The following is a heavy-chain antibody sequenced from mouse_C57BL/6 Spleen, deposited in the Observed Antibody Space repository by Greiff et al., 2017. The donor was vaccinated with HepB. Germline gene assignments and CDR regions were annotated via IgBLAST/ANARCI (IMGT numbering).Heavy chain of an antibody. J-gene: IGHJ4*01. D-gene: IGHD1-1*01. CDR1: GYTFTSYW. Sequence: QVQLQQSGAELVKPGASVKLSCKASGYTFTSYWMHWVKQRPGRGLEWIGRIDPNSGGTKYNEKFKSKATLTVDKPSSTAYMQLSSLTSEDSAVYYCARWEITTVVAHYYAMDYWGQGTSVTVSS. CDR3: ARWEITTVVAHYYAMDY. V-gene: IGHV1-72*01. CDR2: IDPNSGGT.